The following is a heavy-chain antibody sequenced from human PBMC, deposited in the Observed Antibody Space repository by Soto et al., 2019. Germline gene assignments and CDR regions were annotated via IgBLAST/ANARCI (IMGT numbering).Heavy chain of an antibody. Sequence: GGSLRLSCAASGFTFSSYWVHWVRQAPGKGLVWVSRIYSDGSTTSYADSVRGRFTISRDNAKNTLYLQMNSLGAEATAVYYCARGYRGSYPGFEYWGQGPLATVSS. CDR1: GFTFSSYW. CDR3: ARGYRGSYPGFEY. V-gene: IGHV3-74*01. CDR2: IYSDGSTT. J-gene: IGHJ4*02. D-gene: IGHD1-26*01.